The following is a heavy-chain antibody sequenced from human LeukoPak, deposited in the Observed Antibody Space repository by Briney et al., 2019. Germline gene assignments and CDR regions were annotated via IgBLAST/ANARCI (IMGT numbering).Heavy chain of an antibody. J-gene: IGHJ3*02. Sequence: GGSLRLSCAASGFTFSSSGMNWVRQAPGKGLEWVSYISSSSSTIYYADSVKGRFTISRDNAKNSLYLQMNSLRAEDTAVYYCARDKEWELSRSAFDIWGQGTMVTVSS. CDR3: ARDKEWELSRSAFDI. CDR1: GFTFSSSG. CDR2: ISSSSSTI. V-gene: IGHV3-48*01. D-gene: IGHD1-26*01.